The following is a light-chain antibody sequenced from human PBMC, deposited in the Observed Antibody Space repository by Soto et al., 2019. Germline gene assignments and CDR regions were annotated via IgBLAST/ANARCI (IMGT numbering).Light chain of an antibody. V-gene: IGKV3-15*01. J-gene: IGKJ1*01. CDR1: QSVSNN. CDR2: DAS. CDR3: QQYNIWPPWT. Sequence: ILMTQSPATLSVSPGERATLSCRASQSVSNNLAWYQQKPGQATRLLIYDASTRATGIPARFSGIGSGTEFTLTISCLQSEYFAVYYCQQYNIWPPWTFGQGTKVEVK.